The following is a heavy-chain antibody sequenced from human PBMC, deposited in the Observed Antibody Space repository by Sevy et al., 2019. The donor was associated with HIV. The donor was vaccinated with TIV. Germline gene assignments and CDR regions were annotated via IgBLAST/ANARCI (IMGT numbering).Heavy chain of an antibody. CDR1: GDSISSYY. Sequence: SETLSLTCTVSGDSISSYYCSWIRQPPGKGLEWIGYLYYSGSTNYNPSLKSRVTISADRSKNQFSLKLTSVTAADTAGYYGAGGRPNSYSAREVGGQGTTVTVSS. J-gene: IGHJ6*02. CDR3: AGGRPNSYSAREV. D-gene: IGHD2-15*01. V-gene: IGHV4-59*01. CDR2: LYYSGST.